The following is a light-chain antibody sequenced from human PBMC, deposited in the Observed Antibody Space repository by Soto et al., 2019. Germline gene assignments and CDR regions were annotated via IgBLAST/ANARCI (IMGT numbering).Light chain of an antibody. CDR1: SSDVIDYKY. CDR3: SSKTSSSTVV. Sequence: QSVLTQSASVSGSPGQSITITCTGTSSDVIDYKYVTWYQHHPGKAPKLLIYEVSHRPSGVSNRFSGSKSDNTASLTISGLQAEDEADYFCSSKTSSSTVVFGGGTKVTVL. CDR2: EVS. J-gene: IGLJ2*01. V-gene: IGLV2-14*01.